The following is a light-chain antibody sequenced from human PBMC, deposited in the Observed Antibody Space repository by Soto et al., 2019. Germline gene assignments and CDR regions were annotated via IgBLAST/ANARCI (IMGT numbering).Light chain of an antibody. Sequence: EILLTQSPATLSLSPGERATLSCRASQSVSSYLAWYQQKPGQAPRLLIYDASNRATGIPDRFSGSGSGTDFTLTISRLEPEDFAVYYCQQYGSSVTFGQGTRLEI. CDR1: QSVSSY. J-gene: IGKJ5*01. CDR2: DAS. V-gene: IGKV3-20*01. CDR3: QQYGSSVT.